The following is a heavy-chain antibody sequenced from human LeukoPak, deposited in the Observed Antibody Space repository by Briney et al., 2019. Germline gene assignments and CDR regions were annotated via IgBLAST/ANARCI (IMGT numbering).Heavy chain of an antibody. Sequence: GGSLRLSCAASGFTFSSYAMSWARQAPGKGLEWVSAISGSGGSTYYADSVKGRFTISRDNSKNTLYLQMNSLRAEDTAVYYCAKSLLWFGELPIYWGQGTLVTVSS. CDR2: ISGSGGST. CDR1: GFTFSSYA. D-gene: IGHD3-10*01. CDR3: AKSLLWFGELPIY. J-gene: IGHJ4*02. V-gene: IGHV3-23*01.